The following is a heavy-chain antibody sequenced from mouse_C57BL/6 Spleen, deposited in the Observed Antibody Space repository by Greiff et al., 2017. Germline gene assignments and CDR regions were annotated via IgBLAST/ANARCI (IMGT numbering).Heavy chain of an antibody. CDR1: GFSLTSYG. Sequence: VKLMESGPGLVQPSQSLSITCTVSGFSLTSYGVHWVRQSPGKGLEWLGVIWSGGSTDYNAAFISRLSISKDNSKSQVFFKLNSLQADDTAIYYCARSCYDGEYYFDYWGQGTTLTVSS. J-gene: IGHJ2*01. CDR3: ARSCYDGEYYFDY. CDR2: IWSGGST. D-gene: IGHD2-12*01. V-gene: IGHV2-2*01.